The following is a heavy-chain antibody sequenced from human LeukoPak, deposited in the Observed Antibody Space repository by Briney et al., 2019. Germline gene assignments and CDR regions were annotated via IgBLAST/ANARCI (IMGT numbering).Heavy chain of an antibody. J-gene: IGHJ6*02. Sequence: GGSLRLSCAVSGFTFSSYAMSWVRQAPGKGLEWVSAISGSGGSTYYADSVKGRFTISRDNSKNTLYLQMNSLRAEDTAVYYCAKDAVRGSGIESYYYYGMDVWGQGTTVTVSS. CDR1: GFTFSSYA. V-gene: IGHV3-23*01. CDR3: AKDAVRGSGIESYYYYGMDV. D-gene: IGHD3-10*01. CDR2: ISGSGGST.